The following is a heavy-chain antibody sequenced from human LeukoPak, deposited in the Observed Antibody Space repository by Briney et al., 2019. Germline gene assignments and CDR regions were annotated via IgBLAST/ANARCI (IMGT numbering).Heavy chain of an antibody. Sequence: GGSLRLSCAASGFTFNTNAMSWVRQAPGKGLEWVSAISGRTGGTYYADSVKGRFTISRDNSKSTLYLQMDSLRAEDTAVYYCAKCGNSGCHLIDYWGQGTLVTVSS. CDR2: ISGRTGGT. CDR3: AKCGNSGCHLIDY. D-gene: IGHD5-12*01. J-gene: IGHJ4*02. CDR1: GFTFNTNA. V-gene: IGHV3-23*01.